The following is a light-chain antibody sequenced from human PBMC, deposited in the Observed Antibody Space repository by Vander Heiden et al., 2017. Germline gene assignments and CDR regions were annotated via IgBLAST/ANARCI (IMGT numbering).Light chain of an antibody. CDR1: QGISSY. CDR2: AAS. V-gene: IGKV1-8*01. CDR3: QQDYSYPPT. J-gene: IGKJ1*01. Sequence: AIRMTPPPSSISASTGDRVTITCRASQGISSYLAWYQQKPGKAPKLLIYAASTWQSGVPARFSGSGSGTDFTLTISCLQSEDFATYYCQQDYSYPPTFGQGTKVXIK.